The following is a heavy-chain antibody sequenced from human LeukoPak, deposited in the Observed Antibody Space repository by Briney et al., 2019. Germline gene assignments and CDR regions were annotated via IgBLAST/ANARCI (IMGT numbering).Heavy chain of an antibody. CDR3: ARDHRQLLFGTYYYYYGMDV. Sequence: SETLSLTCTVSVGSISSYYWSWIRQPPGKGLEWVGYIYYSGSTNYNPSLKSRVTISVDTSKNQFSLKLSSVTAADTAVYYCARDHRQLLFGTYYYYYGMDVWGQGTTVTVSS. CDR1: VGSISSYY. D-gene: IGHD3-10*01. CDR2: IYYSGST. V-gene: IGHV4-59*01. J-gene: IGHJ6*02.